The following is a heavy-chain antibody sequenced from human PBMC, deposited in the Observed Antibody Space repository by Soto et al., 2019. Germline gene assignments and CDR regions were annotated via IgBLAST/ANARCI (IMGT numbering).Heavy chain of an antibody. CDR2: IYYSGST. CDR3: ARPQGGSGWFDAFDI. J-gene: IGHJ3*02. Sequence: SDPLSLTCTVSGGSVSRGSSYWSWIRQPPGKGLEWIGYIYYSGSTNYNPSLKSRVTISVDTSKNQFSLKLSSVTAADTAVYYCARPQGGSGWFDAFDIWGQGTMATVSS. D-gene: IGHD6-19*01. V-gene: IGHV4-61*01. CDR1: GGSVSRGSSY.